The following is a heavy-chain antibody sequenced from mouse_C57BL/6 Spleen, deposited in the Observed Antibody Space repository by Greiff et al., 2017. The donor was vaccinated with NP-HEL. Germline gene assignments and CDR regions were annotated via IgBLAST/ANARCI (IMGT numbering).Heavy chain of an antibody. V-gene: IGHV1-4*01. Sequence: QLVESGAELARPGASVKMSCKASGYTFTSYTMHWVKQRPGQGLEWIGYINPSSGYTKYNQKFKDKATLTADKSSSTAYMQLSSLTSEDSAVYYCARDSNYAYYYAMDYWGQGTSVTVSS. D-gene: IGHD2-5*01. J-gene: IGHJ4*01. CDR2: INPSSGYT. CDR3: ARDSNYAYYYAMDY. CDR1: GYTFTSYT.